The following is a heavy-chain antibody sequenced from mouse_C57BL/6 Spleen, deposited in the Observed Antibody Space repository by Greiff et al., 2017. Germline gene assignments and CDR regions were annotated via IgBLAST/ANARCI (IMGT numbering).Heavy chain of an antibody. J-gene: IGHJ1*03. CDR1: GYTFTSYW. D-gene: IGHD4-1*01. CDR2: INPSNGGT. CDR3: ARGASWDVGYYDV. Sequence: QVQVQQSGTELVKPGASVKLSCKASGYTFTSYWMHWVKQRPGHGLEWIGNINPSNGGTNYNEKFKSKATLTVDKSSSTAYMQLSSLTSEDSAVYYCARGASWDVGYYDVWGTGATVTAS. V-gene: IGHV1-53*01.